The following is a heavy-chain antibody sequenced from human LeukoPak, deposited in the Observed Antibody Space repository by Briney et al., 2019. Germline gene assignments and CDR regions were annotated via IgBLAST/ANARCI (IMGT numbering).Heavy chain of an antibody. V-gene: IGHV3-23*01. Sequence: PGGSLRLSCAASRFTVSSYAISWVRQAPGKGLEWVSAISGSGGSTYYADSVKGRFTISRDNSKNTLYLQMNSLRAEDTAVYYCAKDRLRTLRGVPYFDYWGQGTLVTVSS. D-gene: IGHD3-10*01. CDR2: ISGSGGST. CDR1: RFTVSSYA. J-gene: IGHJ4*02. CDR3: AKDRLRTLRGVPYFDY.